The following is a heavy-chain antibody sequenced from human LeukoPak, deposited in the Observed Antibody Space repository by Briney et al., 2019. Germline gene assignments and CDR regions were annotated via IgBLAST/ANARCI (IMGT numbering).Heavy chain of an antibody. J-gene: IGHJ4*02. Sequence: GGSLRLSCAASGFTFSSYSMNWVRQAPGKGLEWVSSISSSSSYIYYADSVKGRFTISRDNAKNSLYLQMNSLRAEDTAVYYCASMYSSSWYSVFDYWGQGTLVTVSS. CDR2: ISSSSSYI. V-gene: IGHV3-21*01. CDR3: ASMYSSSWYSVFDY. CDR1: GFTFSSYS. D-gene: IGHD6-13*01.